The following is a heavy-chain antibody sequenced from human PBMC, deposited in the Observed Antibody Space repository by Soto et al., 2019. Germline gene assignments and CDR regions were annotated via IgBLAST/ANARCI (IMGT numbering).Heavy chain of an antibody. J-gene: IGHJ4*02. V-gene: IGHV4-59*01. CDR3: ARSIAVAGSPFDY. CDR1: GGSISSYY. D-gene: IGHD6-19*01. Sequence: PSETLSLTCTVSGGSISSYYWSWIRQPPGKGLEWIGYIYYSGSTNYNPSLKSRVTISVDTSKKQFSLKLSSVTAADTAVYYCARSIAVAGSPFDYWGQGTLVTVSS. CDR2: IYYSGST.